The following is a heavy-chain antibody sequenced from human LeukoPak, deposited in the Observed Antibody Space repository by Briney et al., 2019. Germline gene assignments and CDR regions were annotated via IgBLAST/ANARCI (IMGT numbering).Heavy chain of an antibody. V-gene: IGHV4-34*01. CDR1: GGSFSGYY. CDR3: ARERTGTGYFDY. D-gene: IGHD1-1*01. Sequence: PSETLSLICAVYGGSFSGYYWSWIRQPPGKGLEWIGEINHSGSTNYNPSLKSRVTISVDTSKNQFSLKLSSVTAADTAVYYCARERTGTGYFDYWGQGTLVTVSS. CDR2: INHSGST. J-gene: IGHJ4*02.